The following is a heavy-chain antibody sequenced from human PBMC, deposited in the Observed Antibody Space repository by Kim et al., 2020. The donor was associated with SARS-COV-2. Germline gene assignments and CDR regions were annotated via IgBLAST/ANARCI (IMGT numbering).Heavy chain of an antibody. V-gene: IGHV1-69*04. D-gene: IGHD5-18*01. Sequence: SVKVSCQASGGAFNTYVITWVRQAPGRGLEWMGRIVPVLNKANYAQTFQGRVTLTADKFTNTAYMELNSLRSDDTAVYYCARRDVSSAVDQRFFYYF. CDR3: ARRDVSSAVDQRFFYYF. CDR1: GGAFNTYV. CDR2: IVPVLNKA. J-gene: IGHJ4*01.